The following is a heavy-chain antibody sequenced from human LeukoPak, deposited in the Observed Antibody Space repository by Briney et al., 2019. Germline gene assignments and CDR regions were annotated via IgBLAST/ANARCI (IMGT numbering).Heavy chain of an antibody. CDR1: GFTFSSYA. D-gene: IGHD2-21*01. J-gene: IGHJ2*01. V-gene: IGHV3-53*01. Sequence: PGGSLRLSCAASGFTFSSYALHWVRQAPGKGLEWVSVIYSGGSTYYADSVKGRFTISRDNSKNTLYLQMNSLRAEDTAVYYCARTSFDWSYWYFDLWGRGTLVTVSS. CDR3: ARTSFDWSYWYFDL. CDR2: IYSGGST.